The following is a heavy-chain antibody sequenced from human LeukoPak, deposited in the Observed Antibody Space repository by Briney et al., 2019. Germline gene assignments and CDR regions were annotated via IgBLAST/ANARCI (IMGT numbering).Heavy chain of an antibody. J-gene: IGHJ6*03. Sequence: SVKVSCKASGGTFSGYAVIWVRQAPGQGLEWMGGTVPLKYAQKFQGRVTFTTDESTSTAFMGLSSLTSEDTAVYFCARAPYGVYSGDFYSYYMDVWGKGTTVTVSS. CDR3: ARAPYGVYSGDFYSYYMDV. CDR2: TVPL. D-gene: IGHD4/OR15-4a*01. CDR1: GGTFSGYA. V-gene: IGHV1-69*05.